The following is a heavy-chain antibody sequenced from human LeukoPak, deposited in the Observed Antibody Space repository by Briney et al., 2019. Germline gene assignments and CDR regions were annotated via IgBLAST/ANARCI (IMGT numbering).Heavy chain of an antibody. D-gene: IGHD4-17*01. J-gene: IGHJ6*02. V-gene: IGHV5-51*01. CDR2: IYPGDSDP. Sequence: GESLKISCKGSEYSFTTYWIAWVRQMPGKGLEWMGIIYPGDSDPRYSPSFQGQVTISADKSISTAYLQWSSLKVSDTAMYYCAKNRLRGNTRNMDVWGQGTTVTVSS. CDR3: AKNRLRGNTRNMDV. CDR1: EYSFTTYW.